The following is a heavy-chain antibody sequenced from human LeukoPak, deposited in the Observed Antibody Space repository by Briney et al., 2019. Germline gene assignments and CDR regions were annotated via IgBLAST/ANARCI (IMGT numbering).Heavy chain of an antibody. D-gene: IGHD3-22*01. V-gene: IGHV4-34*01. CDR1: GGSFSGYY. Sequence: PSETLSLTCAVYGGSFSGYYWSWIRQPPGKGLEWIGEINHSGSTNYNPSLKSRVTISVDTSKNQFSLKLSSVTAADTAVYYCARLGVVIQGNWFDPWGQGTLVTVSS. CDR3: ARLGVVIQGNWFDP. J-gene: IGHJ5*02. CDR2: INHSGST.